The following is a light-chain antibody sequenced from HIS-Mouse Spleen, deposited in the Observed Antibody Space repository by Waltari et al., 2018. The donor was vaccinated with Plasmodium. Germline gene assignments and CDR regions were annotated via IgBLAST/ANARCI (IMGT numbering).Light chain of an antibody. V-gene: IGKV3-15*01. CDR2: GAS. J-gene: IGKJ1*01. CDR1: QSVSSN. CDR3: QQYNNWPAWT. Sequence: EIVMTQSPATLSVSPGERATLSCRASQSVSSNLAWYQQKPGQAPRLLIYGASTRATGIPASFSGSGSGTEFTLTISSLQSADFAVYYCQQYNNWPAWTFGQGTKVEIK.